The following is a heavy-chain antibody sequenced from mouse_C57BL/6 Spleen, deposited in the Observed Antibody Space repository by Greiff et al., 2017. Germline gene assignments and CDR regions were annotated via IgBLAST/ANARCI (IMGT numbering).Heavy chain of an antibody. CDR2: INPGSGGT. CDR1: GYAFTNYL. Sequence: VQLQQSGAELVRPGTSVKVSCKASGYAFTNYLIEWVKQRPGQGLEWIGVINPGSGGTNYNEKFKGKATLTADKSSSTAYMQLSSLTSEDSAVYFCARSETGSFAYWGQGTLVTVSA. J-gene: IGHJ3*01. D-gene: IGHD4-1*01. CDR3: ARSETGSFAY. V-gene: IGHV1-54*01.